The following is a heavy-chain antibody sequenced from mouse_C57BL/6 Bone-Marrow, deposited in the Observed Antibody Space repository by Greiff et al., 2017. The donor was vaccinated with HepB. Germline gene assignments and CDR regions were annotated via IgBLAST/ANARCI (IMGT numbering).Heavy chain of an antibody. Sequence: QVQLQQSGAELMKPGASVKLSCKATGYTFTGYWIGWVKQRPGHGLEWIGEILPGSGSTNNYEKFKGKATFTADTNTNAAYMQLSRLTTEDSAIYYGAKKKEGSNGAMDYWGKGTSVTVSS. D-gene: IGHD2-5*01. V-gene: IGHV1-9*01. CDR3: AKKKEGSNGAMDY. CDR2: ILPGSGST. J-gene: IGHJ4*01. CDR1: GYTFTGYW.